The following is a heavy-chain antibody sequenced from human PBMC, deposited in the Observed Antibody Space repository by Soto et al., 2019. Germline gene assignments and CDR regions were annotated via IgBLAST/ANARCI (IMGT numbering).Heavy chain of an antibody. CDR3: ARQYCSGGSCYYAFEI. Sequence: ASVKVSCKASGYTFTSYAMHWVRQAPGQRLEWMGWINAGNGNTKYSQKFQGRVTITRDTSASTAYMELSSLRSEDTAVYYCARQYCSGGSCYYAFEIWGQGTMVTVSS. J-gene: IGHJ3*02. V-gene: IGHV1-3*01. CDR1: GYTFTSYA. D-gene: IGHD2-15*01. CDR2: INAGNGNT.